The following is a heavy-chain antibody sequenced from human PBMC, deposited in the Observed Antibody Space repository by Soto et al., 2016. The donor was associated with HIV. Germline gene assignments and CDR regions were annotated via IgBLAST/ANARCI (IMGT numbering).Heavy chain of an antibody. V-gene: IGHV3-74*01. J-gene: IGHJ4*02. Sequence: EVQLVESGGGLVQPGGSLRLTCAASGFSLNDYWMHWVRQVPGKGLVWVSSINRDKTSTNYADSVKGRFTISRDNAKNILYLQMDTLRVEDTALYYCTRGVRDDYNSGRGLFKFTGDQGTPAHRLR. CDR1: GFSLNDYW. D-gene: IGHD3-10*01. CDR3: TRGVRDDYNSGRGLFKFT. CDR2: INRDKTST.